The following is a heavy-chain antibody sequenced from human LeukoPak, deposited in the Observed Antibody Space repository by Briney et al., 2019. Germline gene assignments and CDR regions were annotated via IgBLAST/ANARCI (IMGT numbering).Heavy chain of an antibody. CDR2: IYSGGST. V-gene: IGHV3-66*02. Sequence: GGSLRLSCAASGFTVSSNYMSWVRQAQGKGLEWVSVIYSGGSTYDTDSVKGRFPISRDNSKNTLYLQMNSLRAEDTVVYYCARERVVVPAAFFDYWGQGTLVTVSS. CDR3: ARERVVVPAAFFDY. CDR1: GFTVSSNY. D-gene: IGHD2-2*01. J-gene: IGHJ4*02.